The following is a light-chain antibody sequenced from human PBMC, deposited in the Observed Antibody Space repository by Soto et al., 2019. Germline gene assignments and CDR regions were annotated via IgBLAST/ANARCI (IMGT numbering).Light chain of an antibody. V-gene: IGLV2-14*01. CDR2: DVS. J-gene: IGLJ2*01. CDR3: TSYTSTSLLV. Sequence: QSVLTQPASVSGSPGQSITISCTGTSSDVGGYNSVSWYQQHPGKAPKLMIYDVSNRPSGVSNRFFGSKSGNTASLTISGLQAEDEADYYCTSYTSTSLLVFGGGIKVTVL. CDR1: SSDVGGYNS.